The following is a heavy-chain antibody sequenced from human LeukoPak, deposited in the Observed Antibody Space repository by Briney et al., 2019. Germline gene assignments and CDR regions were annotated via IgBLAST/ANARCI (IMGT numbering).Heavy chain of an antibody. CDR3: ANYLGSFDF. J-gene: IGHJ4*02. CDR1: GFTFSDYA. CDR2: ITRTTRST. D-gene: IGHD3-10*01. V-gene: IGHV3-23*01. Sequence: GGSLRLSCAASGFTFSDYAMSWVRQAPGKGLEWVSTITRTTRSTSYADSVKGRFTISRDNSKNMSYLEMNSLRVEDTAVYYCANYLGSFDFWGQGTLVTVSS.